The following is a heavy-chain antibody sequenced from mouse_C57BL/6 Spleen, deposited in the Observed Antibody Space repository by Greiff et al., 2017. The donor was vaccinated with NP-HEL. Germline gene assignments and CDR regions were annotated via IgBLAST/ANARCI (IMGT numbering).Heavy chain of an antibody. CDR1: GYTFTDYY. Sequence: EVQLQQSGPELVKPGASVKISCKASGYTFTDYYMNWVKQSHGKSLEWIGDINPNNGGTSYNQKFKGKATLTVDKSSSTAYMELRSLTSEDSAVYYCARSSANWDYWGQGTTLTVSS. CDR2: INPNNGGT. V-gene: IGHV1-26*01. J-gene: IGHJ2*01. D-gene: IGHD4-1*01. CDR3: ARSSANWDY.